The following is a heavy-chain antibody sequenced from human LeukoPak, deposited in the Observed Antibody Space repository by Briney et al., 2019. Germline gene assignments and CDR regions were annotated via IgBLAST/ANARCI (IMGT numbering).Heavy chain of an antibody. V-gene: IGHV4-59*01. D-gene: IGHD2-15*01. CDR2: IYYSGST. CDR3: ARGGYCSGGSCYSEYYFDY. CDR1: GGSFSGYF. J-gene: IGHJ4*02. Sequence: PSETLSLTCAAYGGSFSGYFWSWIRQPPGKGLEWIGYIYYSGSTNYNPSLKSRVTISVDTSKNQFSLKLSSVTAADTAVYYCARGGYCSGGSCYSEYYFDYWGQGTLVTVSS.